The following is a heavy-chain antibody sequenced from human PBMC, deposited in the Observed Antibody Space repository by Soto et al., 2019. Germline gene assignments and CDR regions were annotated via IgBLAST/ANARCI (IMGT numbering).Heavy chain of an antibody. J-gene: IGHJ4*02. CDR2: ISGGGGST. Sequence: GGSLRLSCAASGFTFSSYAMSWVRQAPGKGLEWVSAISGGGGSTYYADSVKGRFTISRDNSKNTLYLQMNSLRAEDTAVYYCAKGKSLTMVRGVISVYWGQGTLVTVSS. CDR3: AKGKSLTMVRGVISVY. V-gene: IGHV3-23*01. D-gene: IGHD3-10*01. CDR1: GFTFSSYA.